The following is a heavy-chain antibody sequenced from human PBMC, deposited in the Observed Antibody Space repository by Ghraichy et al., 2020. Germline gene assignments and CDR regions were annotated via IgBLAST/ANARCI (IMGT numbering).Heavy chain of an antibody. CDR3: ARRLGGLSYYYCMDV. D-gene: IGHD3-16*01. J-gene: IGHJ6*02. V-gene: IGHV4-59*08. Sequence: SQTLSLTCTVSGGSISSYYWSWIRQAPGKGLEWIGHIYDSGSISYNPSLKSRVTLSVYTSKNQFSLKLSSVTAADTAVYYCARRLGGLSYYYCMDVWGQGTTVTVSS. CDR1: GGSISSYY. CDR2: IYDSGSI.